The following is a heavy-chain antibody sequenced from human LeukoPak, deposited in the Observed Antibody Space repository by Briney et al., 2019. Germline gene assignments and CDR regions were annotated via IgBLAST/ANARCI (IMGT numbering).Heavy chain of an antibody. CDR2: IYYSGST. CDR3: ARTVDFMYYYDSSGYFDP. D-gene: IGHD3-22*01. Sequence: SETLSLTCTVSGGSISSGGYYWSWIRQHPGKGLEWIGYIYYSGSTYYNPSLKSRVTISVDTSKNQFSLKLSSVTAADTAVYYCARTVDFMYYYDSSGYFDPWGQGTLVTVSS. J-gene: IGHJ5*02. CDR1: GGSISSGGYY. V-gene: IGHV4-31*03.